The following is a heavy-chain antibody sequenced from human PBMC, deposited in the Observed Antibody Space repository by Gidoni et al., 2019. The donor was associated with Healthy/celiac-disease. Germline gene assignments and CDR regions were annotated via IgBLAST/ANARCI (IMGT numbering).Heavy chain of an antibody. CDR1: GFTFSSYA. J-gene: IGHJ4*02. V-gene: IGHV3-30-3*01. CDR2: ISYDGSNK. CDR3: ARDRVGAARPSLFLDY. Sequence: QVQLVESGGGVVQPGRSLRLSCAASGFTFSSYAMHWVRQAQGKGLEWVAVISYDGSNKYYADSVKGRFTISRDNSKNTLYLQMNSLRAEDTAVYYCARDRVGAARPSLFLDYWGQGTLVTVSS. D-gene: IGHD6-6*01.